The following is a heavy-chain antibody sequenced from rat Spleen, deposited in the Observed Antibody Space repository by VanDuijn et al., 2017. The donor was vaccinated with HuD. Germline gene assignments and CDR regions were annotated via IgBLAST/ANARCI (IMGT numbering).Heavy chain of an antibody. Sequence: QVQVKESGPGLVLPSQTLSLTCTVSGYSLSSSGVNWVRQPPGKGLEWMGGIWGDGNTDYNSALRSRLSISKDTSKSQVFLKMNNLQTEDTAIYFCTRAGYGGYTAWGQGVMVTVSS. J-gene: IGHJ2*01. CDR3: TRAGYGGYTA. D-gene: IGHD1-11*01. V-gene: IGHV2-13*01. CDR1: GYSLSSSG. CDR2: IWGDGNT.